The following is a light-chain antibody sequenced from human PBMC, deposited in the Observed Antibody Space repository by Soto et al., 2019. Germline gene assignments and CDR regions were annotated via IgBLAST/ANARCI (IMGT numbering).Light chain of an antibody. J-gene: IGKJ3*01. CDR3: QQYDNLPLT. CDR1: QDISNY. Sequence: DIQMTQSPSSLSASVGDRVTITCQASQDISNYLNWYQQKPGKAPKLLIYDASNLETGVHSRFSGSGSGTDFTFTISSLQPEDIATYYCQQYDNLPLTFGPGTKVDIK. CDR2: DAS. V-gene: IGKV1-33*01.